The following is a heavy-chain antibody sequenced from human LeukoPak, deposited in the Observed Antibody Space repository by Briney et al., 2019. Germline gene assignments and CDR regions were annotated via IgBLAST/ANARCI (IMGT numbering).Heavy chain of an antibody. V-gene: IGHV4-30-2*01. D-gene: IGHD2-2*01. CDR3: ARGFDYCSSTSCYLDAFDI. J-gene: IGHJ3*02. CDR2: IYHSGST. CDR1: GGSISSGGYY. Sequence: SETLSLTSTVSGGSISSGGYYWSWIRQPPGKGLEWIGYIYHSGSTYYNPSLKSRFTISVDRSKNQFSLKLSSVTAADTAVYYCARGFDYCSSTSCYLDAFDIWGQGTMVTVSS.